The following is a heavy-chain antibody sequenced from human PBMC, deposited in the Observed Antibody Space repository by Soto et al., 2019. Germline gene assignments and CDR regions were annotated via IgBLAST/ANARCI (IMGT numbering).Heavy chain of an antibody. D-gene: IGHD5-18*01. CDR3: ARHRYSYGVYYFDY. CDR1: GCSIINYY. Sequence: SETLSLTCIVFGCSIINYYWRWIRQPPGKGLEWIGYIYYSGSTNYNPSLTSRVTISVDTSKNQFSLKLSSVTAADTAVYYCARHRYSYGVYYFDYWGQGTLVTVS. V-gene: IGHV4-59*08. CDR2: IYYSGST. J-gene: IGHJ4*02.